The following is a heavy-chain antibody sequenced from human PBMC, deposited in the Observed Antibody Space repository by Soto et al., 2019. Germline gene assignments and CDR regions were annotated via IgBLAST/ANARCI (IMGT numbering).Heavy chain of an antibody. CDR3: ARVYSSSSGKGMDV. V-gene: IGHV3-48*03. D-gene: IGHD6-6*01. CDR1: GFTFSTYE. J-gene: IGHJ6*02. CDR2: ISTSGSTI. Sequence: EVQLVESGGGLVQPGGSLRLSCAASGFTFSTYEMNWVRQAPGKGLEWVSYISTSGSTIYYADSVKGRFTISRDNAKNSLYLQMNSLRAEATAVYYCARVYSSSSGKGMDVWGQGTTVTVSS.